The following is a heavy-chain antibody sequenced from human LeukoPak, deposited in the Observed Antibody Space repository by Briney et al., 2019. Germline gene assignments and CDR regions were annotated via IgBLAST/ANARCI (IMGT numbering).Heavy chain of an antibody. CDR2: INHSGST. V-gene: IGHV4-34*01. J-gene: IGHJ4*02. Sequence: SETLSLTCAVYGGSFGGYYWSWIRQPPGKGLEWIGEINHSGSTNYNPSLKSRVTISVDTSKNQFSLKLSSVTAADTAVYYCARVLRYYDILTGYYPAFDYWGQGTLVTVSS. D-gene: IGHD3-9*01. CDR3: ARVLRYYDILTGYYPAFDY. CDR1: GGSFGGYY.